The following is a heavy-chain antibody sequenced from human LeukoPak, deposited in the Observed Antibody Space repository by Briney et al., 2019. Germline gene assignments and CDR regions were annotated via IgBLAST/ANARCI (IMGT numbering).Heavy chain of an antibody. V-gene: IGHV3-53*01. CDR2: IYSGGGT. D-gene: IGHD4-17*01. CDR1: GFTVSSNY. J-gene: IGHJ6*02. Sequence: GSLRLSCAASGFTVSSNYMSWVRQAPGKGLEWVSIIYSGGGTYYADSVKGRFTISRDNSKNTLYFQMNSLRAEDTAVYYCARLRLSYGLDVWGQGTTVTVSS. CDR3: ARLRLSYGLDV.